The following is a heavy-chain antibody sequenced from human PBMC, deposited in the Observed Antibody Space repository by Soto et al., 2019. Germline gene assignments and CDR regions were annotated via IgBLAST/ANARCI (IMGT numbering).Heavy chain of an antibody. J-gene: IGHJ3*02. V-gene: IGHV3-30-3*01. CDR3: ARAPTHGALDI. Sequence: QVQLVESGGDVVQPGRSLRLSCAASGSTFSSYDIHWVRQAPGKGLEWVAHISPDGSNAYYADSVKGRFIISRDNAKNMVYLQMNRLRVEDSSVYHCARAPTHGALDIWGQGTMVTVSS. CDR1: GSTFSSYD. CDR2: ISPDGSNA.